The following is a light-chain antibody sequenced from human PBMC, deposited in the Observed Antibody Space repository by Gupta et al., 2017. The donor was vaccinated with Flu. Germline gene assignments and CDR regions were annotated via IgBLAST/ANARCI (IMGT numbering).Light chain of an antibody. CDR2: RDS. V-gene: IGLV3-9*01. J-gene: IGLJ2*01. CDR3: QVWDSRTADVV. CDR1: NIGSKN. Sequence: SYDLTQPLSVSVALGQTARITCGGNNIGSKNVHWYQQKPGQAPVLVIYRDSNRPSGIPERFSGFNSGNTATLTISRAQAGDEADYYCQVWDSRTADVVFGGGTNLTVL.